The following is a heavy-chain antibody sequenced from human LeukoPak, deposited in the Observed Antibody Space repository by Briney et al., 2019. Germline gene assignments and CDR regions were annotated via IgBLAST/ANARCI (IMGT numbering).Heavy chain of an antibody. Sequence: EASVKVSCKASGYTFTSYGISWVRQAPGQGLEWMGWISAYNGNTNYAQKLQGRVTMTTDTSTSTAFMELRSLRSDDTAVYYCATSGRGYYYYGMDVWGQGTTVTVSS. CDR3: ATSGRGYYYYGMDV. J-gene: IGHJ6*02. V-gene: IGHV1-18*01. D-gene: IGHD6-25*01. CDR1: GYTFTSYG. CDR2: ISAYNGNT.